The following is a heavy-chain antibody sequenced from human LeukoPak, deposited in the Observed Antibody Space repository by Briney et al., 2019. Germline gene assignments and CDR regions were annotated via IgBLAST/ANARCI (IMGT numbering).Heavy chain of an antibody. CDR2: ISVSGSQT. D-gene: IGHD1-14*01. CDR1: GFTFIAYA. CDR3: GKGTPPPVY. V-gene: IGHV3-23*01. Sequence: PGGSLRLSCVASGFTFIAYAVGWVRRAPGMGLEWVSSISVSGSQTDYADSVKGRFTISRDNSKNTFYLQMNSLRAEDTAVYYCGKGTPPPVYWGPGTLVTVSS. J-gene: IGHJ4*02.